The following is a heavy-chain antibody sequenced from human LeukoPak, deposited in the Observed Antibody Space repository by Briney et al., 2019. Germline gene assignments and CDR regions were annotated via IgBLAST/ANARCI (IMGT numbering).Heavy chain of an antibody. D-gene: IGHD2-15*01. V-gene: IGHV3-11*04. CDR1: GFTFSDYY. CDR2: ISNSGSTI. J-gene: IGHJ6*02. CDR3: ARGVGYCSGGSCYYYYGMDV. Sequence: GRSLRLSCAASGFTFSDYYMSWIRQAPGKGLEWVSHISNSGSTIYYADSVKGRFTISRDNAKNSLYLQMNSLRAEDTAVYYCARGVGYCSGGSCYYYYGMDVWGQGTTVTVSS.